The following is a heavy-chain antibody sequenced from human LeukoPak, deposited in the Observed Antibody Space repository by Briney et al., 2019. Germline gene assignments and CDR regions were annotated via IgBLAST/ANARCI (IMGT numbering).Heavy chain of an antibody. CDR3: AKDRRGDSSGYGY. V-gene: IGHV3-33*06. D-gene: IGHD3-22*01. CDR1: GFTFSSYG. Sequence: GGSLRLSCAASGFTFSSYGMHWVRQAPGKGLEWVAVIWYDGSNKYYADSVKGRFTISRDNSKNTLYLQMNSLRAEDTAVHYCAKDRRGDSSGYGYWGQGTLVTVSS. J-gene: IGHJ4*02. CDR2: IWYDGSNK.